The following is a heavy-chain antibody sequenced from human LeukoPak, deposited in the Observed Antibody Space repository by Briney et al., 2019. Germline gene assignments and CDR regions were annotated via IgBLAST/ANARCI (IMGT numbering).Heavy chain of an antibody. D-gene: IGHD1-1*01. J-gene: IGHJ4*02. V-gene: IGHV1-8*03. Sequence: ASVKVSCKASGYTFTGYYMHWVRQAPGQGLEWMGWMNPNSGNTGYAQKFQGRVTITRNTSIRTAYMELSSLRSADTAVYYCARGEGYDFDYWGQGTLVTVSS. CDR1: GYTFTGYY. CDR2: MNPNSGNT. CDR3: ARGEGYDFDY.